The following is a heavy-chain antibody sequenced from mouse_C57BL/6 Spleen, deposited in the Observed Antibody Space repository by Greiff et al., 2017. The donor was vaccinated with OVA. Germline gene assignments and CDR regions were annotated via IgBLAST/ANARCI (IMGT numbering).Heavy chain of an antibody. Sequence: EVQLQQSGPELVKPGASVKMSCKASGYTFTDYNMHWVKQSHGKSLEWIGYINPNNGGTSYNQKFKGKATLTVNKSSSTAYMELRSLTSEDSAVYYCAREGGNYGNYGGFAYWGQGTLVTVSA. CDR2: INPNNGGT. V-gene: IGHV1-22*01. D-gene: IGHD2-1*01. J-gene: IGHJ3*01. CDR3: AREGGNYGNYGGFAY. CDR1: GYTFTDYN.